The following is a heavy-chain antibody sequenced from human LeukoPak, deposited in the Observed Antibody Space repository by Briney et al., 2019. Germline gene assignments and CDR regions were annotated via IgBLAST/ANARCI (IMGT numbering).Heavy chain of an antibody. D-gene: IGHD3-3*01. J-gene: IGHJ4*02. V-gene: IGHV4-34*01. CDR2: INHSGST. CDR1: GGSFSGYY. CDR3: ARAARAEDFWSGYYIDY. Sequence: SETLSLTCAVYGGSFSGYYWSWIRQPPGKGLEWIGEINHSGSTNYNPSLKSRVTISVDRSKNQFSLKLSSVTAADTAVYYCARAARAEDFWSGYYIDYWGQGTLVTVSS.